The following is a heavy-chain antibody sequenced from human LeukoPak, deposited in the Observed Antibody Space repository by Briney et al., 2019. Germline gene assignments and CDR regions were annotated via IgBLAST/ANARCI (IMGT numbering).Heavy chain of an antibody. CDR1: GGTFSSYA. Sequence: SVKVSCKASGGTFSSYAISGVRQAPGQGGEWMGGIIPSFGTANYAQKFQGSVTITTDESTSTAYMELSSLRSEDTAVYYCARGYYDSSGYDVIVYWGQGTLVTVSS. J-gene: IGHJ4*02. CDR3: ARGYYDSSGYDVIVY. D-gene: IGHD3-22*01. CDR2: IIPSFGTA. V-gene: IGHV1-69*05.